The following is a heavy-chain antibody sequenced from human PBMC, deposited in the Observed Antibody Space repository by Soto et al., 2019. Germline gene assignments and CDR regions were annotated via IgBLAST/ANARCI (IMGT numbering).Heavy chain of an antibody. CDR2: IPGTGDKT. V-gene: IGHV3-23*01. J-gene: IGHJ4*02. CDR3: XKSNHWWSLRSDY. D-gene: IGHD3-16*01. CDR1: GFAFSSCA. Sequence: EVQLLESGGGLVQPGGSLRLSCAASGFAFSSCAMNWVRQAPGKGLEWVSGIPGTGDKTRYTDSVKGRFTISRDNSKXXXXXXXXXXXXXXXXXXXXXKSNHWWSLRSDYWGLGTLVTVSS.